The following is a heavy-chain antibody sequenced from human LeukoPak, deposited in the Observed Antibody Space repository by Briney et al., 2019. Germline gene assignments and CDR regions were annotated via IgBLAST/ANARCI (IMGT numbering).Heavy chain of an antibody. Sequence: SVKVSCKASGGTFSSHAISWVRQAPGQGLEWMGGIIPIFGTANYAQKFQGRVTITADESTSTAYMELSGLRSEDTAVYYCARPAATYSAAFDYWDQGTLVTVSS. CDR1: GGTFSSHA. CDR2: IIPIFGTA. J-gene: IGHJ4*02. V-gene: IGHV1-69*13. CDR3: ARPAATYSAAFDY. D-gene: IGHD2-2*01.